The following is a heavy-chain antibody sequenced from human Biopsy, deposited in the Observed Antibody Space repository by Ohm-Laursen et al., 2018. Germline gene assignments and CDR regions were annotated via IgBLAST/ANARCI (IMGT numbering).Heavy chain of an antibody. CDR2: IIGIFRTA. J-gene: IGHJ5*02. D-gene: IGHD1/OR15-1a*01. Sequence: SVKVSCKASGGTFSSSAITWVRQAPGQGLEWMGGIIGIFRTAHYAQKFQGRVTITADEFMSTAYVELSSLRSEDTAVYYCARGGGYNWNNGWFDPWGQGTLVTVSS. CDR1: GGTFSSSA. CDR3: ARGGGYNWNNGWFDP. V-gene: IGHV1-69*13.